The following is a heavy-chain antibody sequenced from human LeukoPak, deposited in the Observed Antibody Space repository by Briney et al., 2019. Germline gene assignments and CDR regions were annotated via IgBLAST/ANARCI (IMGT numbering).Heavy chain of an antibody. CDR3: ARHNDCTGGTCYIYDY. Sequence: GGSLRLSCAASGFTVSSNYMSWVRQAPGKGLEWVSVLYSGGTTYYADSVKGRFTISRDNSKNTLYLQMNSLRVEDTAVYYCARHNDCTGGTCYIYDYWGQGTLVTVSS. J-gene: IGHJ4*02. D-gene: IGHD2-8*02. CDR1: GFTVSSNY. CDR2: LYSGGTT. V-gene: IGHV3-53*01.